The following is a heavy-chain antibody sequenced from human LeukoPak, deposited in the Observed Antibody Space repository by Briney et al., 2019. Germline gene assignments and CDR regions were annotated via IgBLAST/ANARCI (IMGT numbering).Heavy chain of an antibody. CDR3: ASSGWYWDAFDI. Sequence: SETLSLTCTVSGGSISSYYWSWIRQPPGKGLEWIGYIYYSGSTYYNPSLKSRVTISVDTSKNQFSLKLSSVTAADTAVYYCASSGWYWDAFDIWGQGTMVTVSS. CDR2: IYYSGST. CDR1: GGSISSYY. J-gene: IGHJ3*02. V-gene: IGHV4-30-4*01. D-gene: IGHD6-19*01.